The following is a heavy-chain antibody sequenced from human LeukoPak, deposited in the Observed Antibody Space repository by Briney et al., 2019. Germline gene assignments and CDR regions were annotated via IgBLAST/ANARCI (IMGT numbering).Heavy chain of an antibody. CDR3: AKSNRGMWELLRDPSDY. D-gene: IGHD1-26*01. Sequence: PGGSLRLSCAASGFNVNSYYMSWVRQAPGKGLEWVAVISYDGSNKYYADSVKGRFTISRDNSKNTLYLQMNSLRAEDTAVYYCAKSNRGMWELLRDPSDYWGQGTLVTVSS. J-gene: IGHJ4*02. V-gene: IGHV3-30*18. CDR1: GFNVNSYY. CDR2: ISYDGSNK.